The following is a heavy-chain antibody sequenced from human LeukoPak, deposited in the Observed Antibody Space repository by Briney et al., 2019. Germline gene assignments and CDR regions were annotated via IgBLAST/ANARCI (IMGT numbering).Heavy chain of an antibody. J-gene: IGHJ4*02. Sequence: ASVKVSCKASGYTFTSHGISWVRQARGQGLEWMGWSSTYNGNTNYAQKLQGRVTMTTDTSTSTAYMELRSLRSDDTAVYYCARVAGAYAEYYFDYWGQGTLVTVSS. CDR3: ARVAGAYAEYYFDY. CDR2: SSTYNGNT. CDR1: GYTFTSHG. V-gene: IGHV1-18*01. D-gene: IGHD1-26*01.